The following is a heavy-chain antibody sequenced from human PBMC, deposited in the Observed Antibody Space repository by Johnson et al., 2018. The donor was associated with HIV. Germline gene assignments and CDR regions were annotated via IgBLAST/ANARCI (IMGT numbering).Heavy chain of an antibody. D-gene: IGHD3-10*01. CDR2: ISSDGTDK. V-gene: IGHV3-30*18. CDR1: GFTFNTYG. Sequence: QVQLVESGGGLVQPGGSLRLSCAASGFTFNTYGIHWVRQAPGKGLEWVALISSDGTDKYYADSVKGRFTISRDNSKNTLYLQMISLRAEDTAVYYCAKEGITMEVDIWGQGTMVTVSS. J-gene: IGHJ3*02. CDR3: AKEGITMEVDI.